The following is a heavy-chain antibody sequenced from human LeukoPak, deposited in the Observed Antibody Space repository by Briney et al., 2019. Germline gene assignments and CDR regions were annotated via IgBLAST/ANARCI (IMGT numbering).Heavy chain of an antibody. D-gene: IGHD2-15*01. CDR3: ARGAPVEVGMLVLDY. CDR2: IYRGDSDI. J-gene: IGHJ4*02. Sequence: GESLKISCKGSGYSFTNYWIVWVRQMPGKGLEWMGIIYRGDSDIRYSPSFQGQVTISADKSISTAYLQWSSLKASDTAMYYCARGAPVEVGMLVLDYWGQGTLVTVSS. V-gene: IGHV5-51*01. CDR1: GYSFTNYW.